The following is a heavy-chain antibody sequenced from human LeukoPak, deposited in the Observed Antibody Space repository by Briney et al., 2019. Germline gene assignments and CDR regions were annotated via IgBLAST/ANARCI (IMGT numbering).Heavy chain of an antibody. J-gene: IGHJ6*02. V-gene: IGHV1-18*01. D-gene: IGHD3-10*01. Sequence: ASVKVSCKASGYTFTSYGISWVRQAPGQGLEWMGWISAYNGNTNYAQKLQGRVTMTTDTSASTAYMELRSLRSDDTAVYYCARDPDNYYGSGSYMDVWGQGTTVTVSS. CDR2: ISAYNGNT. CDR1: GYTFTSYG. CDR3: ARDPDNYYGSGSYMDV.